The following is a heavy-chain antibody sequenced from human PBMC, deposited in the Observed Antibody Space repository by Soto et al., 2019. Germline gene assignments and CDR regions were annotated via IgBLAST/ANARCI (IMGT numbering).Heavy chain of an antibody. CDR2: IYHSGST. D-gene: IGHD3-22*01. V-gene: IGHV4-38-2*01. CDR1: GYSISSGYY. J-gene: IGHJ4*02. Sequence: SETLSLTCAVSGYSISSGYYWGWIRQPPGKGLEWIGSIYHSGSTYYNPSLKSRVTISVDTSKNQFSLKLSSVTAADTAVYYCASALYYYDSSGLILSFDYWGQGTLVTVPS. CDR3: ASALYYYDSSGLILSFDY.